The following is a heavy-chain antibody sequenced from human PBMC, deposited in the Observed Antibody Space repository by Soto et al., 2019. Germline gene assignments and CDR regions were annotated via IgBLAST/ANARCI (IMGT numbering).Heavy chain of an antibody. CDR1: GYTLTELS. Sequence: GASLKVSCKVSGYTLTELSMHWVRRAPGKGLEWMGGFDTEDGETIYAQKFQGRVTMTEDTSTDTAYMELSSLRSEDTAVYYCATLDLYNQDYYYYGMDVWGQGTTVTVSS. V-gene: IGHV1-24*01. CDR3: ATLDLYNQDYYYYGMDV. J-gene: IGHJ6*02. D-gene: IGHD3-10*01. CDR2: FDTEDGET.